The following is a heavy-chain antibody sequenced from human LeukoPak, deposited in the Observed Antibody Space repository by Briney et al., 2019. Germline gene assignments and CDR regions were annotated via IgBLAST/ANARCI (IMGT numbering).Heavy chain of an antibody. Sequence: GGSLRLSCAASRFTFSSYSMNWIRQAPGKGLEWVSATSSRSSYKYYADSVKGRFTVSRDNAKNSLYLEMSSLRVDDTAVYYCAREGTMISSFDYWGQGTLVTVSS. CDR3: AREGTMISSFDY. J-gene: IGHJ4*02. V-gene: IGHV3-21*06. CDR2: TSSRSSYK. CDR1: RFTFSSYS. D-gene: IGHD3-22*01.